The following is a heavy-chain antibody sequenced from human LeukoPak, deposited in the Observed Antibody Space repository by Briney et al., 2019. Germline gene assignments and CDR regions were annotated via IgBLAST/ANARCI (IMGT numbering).Heavy chain of an antibody. J-gene: IGHJ4*02. V-gene: IGHV4-34*01. D-gene: IGHD3-22*01. CDR2: INHSGST. CDR1: GGSFRGYY. Sequence: SETLSLTCAVYGGSFRGYYWSWIRQPPGKGLEWIGEINHSGSTNYNPSLKSRVTISVDTSKNQFSLKLSSVTAADTAVYYCARGGKGRYYDSSGYYYYWGQGTLVTVSS. CDR3: ARGGKGRYYDSSGYYYY.